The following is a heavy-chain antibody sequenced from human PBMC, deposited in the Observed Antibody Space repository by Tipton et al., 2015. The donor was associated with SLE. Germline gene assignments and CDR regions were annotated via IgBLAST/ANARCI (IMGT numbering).Heavy chain of an antibody. CDR1: GGSIISSSW. D-gene: IGHD3-9*01. CDR2: IYHSGST. J-gene: IGHJ5*02. V-gene: IGHV4-4*02. CDR3: ARHEYDTLSGLGFDP. Sequence: TLSLTCAVSGGSIISSSWWSWVRQPPGKGLEWIGDIYHSGSTNYNPSLKSRVTISLDTSKNQFSLKLSSVTAADTAVYYCARHEYDTLSGLGFDPWGQGTLVTVSS.